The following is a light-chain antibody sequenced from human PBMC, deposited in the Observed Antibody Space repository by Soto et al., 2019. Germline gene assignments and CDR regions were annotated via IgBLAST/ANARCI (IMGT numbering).Light chain of an antibody. V-gene: IGKV1-33*01. CDR1: QDISNY. CDR2: DAS. Sequence: DLQMTQSPSSLSASVGDRVTITCQASQDISNYLNWYQQKPGKAPNLLIFDASNVETGVPSRFSGGCSGTDFTFTIHSLQPEDAATYYCQQYEDLPLTFGGGTKVGIK. J-gene: IGKJ4*01. CDR3: QQYEDLPLT.